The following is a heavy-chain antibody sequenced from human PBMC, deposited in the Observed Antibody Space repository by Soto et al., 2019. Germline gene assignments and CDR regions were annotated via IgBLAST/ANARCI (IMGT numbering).Heavy chain of an antibody. CDR2: INAGNGNT. V-gene: IGHV1-3*01. CDR1: GYTFTSYA. Sequence: QVQLVQSGAEVKNPGASVKVSCKASGYTFTSYAMHWVRQAPGQRLEWMGWINAGNGNTKYSQKFQGRVTITRDTSASTAYMELSSLRSEDTAVYYCARSLYCGGDCYRAFHYWGQGTLVTVSS. J-gene: IGHJ4*02. D-gene: IGHD2-21*02. CDR3: ARSLYCGGDCYRAFHY.